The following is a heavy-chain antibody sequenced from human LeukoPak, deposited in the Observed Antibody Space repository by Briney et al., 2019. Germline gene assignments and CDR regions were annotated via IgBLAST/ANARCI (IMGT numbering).Heavy chain of an antibody. Sequence: PGGSLRLSCAASGFTFSTYWMHWVRQVPGKGLVWVSRISSDGISTAYADSVKGRYTLSRDNAKNTLYLQMNSLRVDDTAVYYCARSREPGRDGDYWGQGTLVTVSS. CDR1: GFTFSTYW. J-gene: IGHJ4*02. CDR2: ISSDGIST. V-gene: IGHV3-74*01. CDR3: ARSREPGRDGDY. D-gene: IGHD5-24*01.